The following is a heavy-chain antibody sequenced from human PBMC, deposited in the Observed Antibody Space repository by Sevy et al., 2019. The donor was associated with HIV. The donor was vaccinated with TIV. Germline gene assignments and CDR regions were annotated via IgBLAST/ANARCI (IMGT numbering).Heavy chain of an antibody. D-gene: IGHD3-3*01. CDR3: AKDYMLNLWRGYFDS. J-gene: IGHJ4*02. CDR2: ISGSGETT. V-gene: IGHV3-23*01. CDR1: GLTFNSHA. Sequence: GGSLRLSCAASGLTFNSHAMSWVRQPPGRGLEWVSAISGSGETTVYADSVRGRFTISRDNSKNTLFLVMNSLRAEDTAVYYCAKDYMLNLWRGYFDSRGQGTLVTVSS.